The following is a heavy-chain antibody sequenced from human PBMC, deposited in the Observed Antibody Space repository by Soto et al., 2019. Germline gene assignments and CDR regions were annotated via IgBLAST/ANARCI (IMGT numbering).Heavy chain of an antibody. V-gene: IGHV3-30*18. D-gene: IGHD3-10*01. CDR3: AKGLYYYGSGSYYPGPGDY. CDR1: GFTFSSYG. CDR2: ISYDGSNK. Sequence: GGSLRLSCAASGFTFSSYGMHWVRQAPGKGLEWVAVISYDGSNKYYADSVKGRFTISRDNSKNTLYLQMNSLRAEDTAVYYCAKGLYYYGSGSYYPGPGDYWGQGTLVTVSS. J-gene: IGHJ4*02.